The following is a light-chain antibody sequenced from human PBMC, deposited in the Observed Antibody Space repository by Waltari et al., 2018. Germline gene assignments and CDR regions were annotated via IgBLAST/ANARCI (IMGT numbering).Light chain of an antibody. Sequence: IQLTQSPSSLSASVGDRVSIPCRASQYVSTSLNWYQQKPGRAPKLLIYAVSSLQSGVPSRFSGSGSGTEFTLTISSLQPEDFATFYCQQSHDFPYSFGQGTNLEIK. J-gene: IGKJ2*03. CDR2: AVS. CDR3: QQSHDFPYS. CDR1: QYVSTS. V-gene: IGKV1-39*01.